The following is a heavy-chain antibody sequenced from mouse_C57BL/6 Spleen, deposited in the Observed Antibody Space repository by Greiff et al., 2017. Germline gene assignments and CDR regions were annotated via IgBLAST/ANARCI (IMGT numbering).Heavy chain of an antibody. V-gene: IGHV14-4*01. D-gene: IGHD1-1*01. CDR2: IDPENGDT. J-gene: IGHJ2*01. CDR3: TPVITTVVPHYLDY. CDR1: GFNIKDDY. Sequence: VQLKESGAELVRPGASVKLSCTASGFNIKDDYMHWVKQRPEQGLEWIGWIDPENGDTEYASKFQGKATITADTSSNTAYLQLSSLTSEDTAVYYCTPVITTVVPHYLDYWGQGTTLTVSS.